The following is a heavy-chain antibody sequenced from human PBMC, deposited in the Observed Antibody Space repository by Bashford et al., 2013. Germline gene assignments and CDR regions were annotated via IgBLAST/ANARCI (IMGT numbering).Heavy chain of an antibody. D-gene: IGHD1-7*01. J-gene: IGHJ4*02. V-gene: IGHV1-2*02. CDR1: AYTFTDYS. CDR3: ARHNWDYQFDY. Sequence: VASVKVSCKASAYTFTDYSIHWVRQAPGQGLEWMGSVDPTSGAANYAQKFQGRVTMTRDTSITTAYMEVTMLRSDDTAVYFCARHNWDYQFDYWGQGTLVTVSS. CDR2: VDPTSGAA.